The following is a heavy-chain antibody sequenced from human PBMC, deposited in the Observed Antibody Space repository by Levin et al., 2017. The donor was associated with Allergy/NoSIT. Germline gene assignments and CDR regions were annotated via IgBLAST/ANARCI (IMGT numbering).Heavy chain of an antibody. D-gene: IGHD6-19*01. J-gene: IGHJ4*02. CDR3: AKERAVAAHWDYYFDY. CDR1: GFTFSSYG. V-gene: IGHV3-30*18. Sequence: GESLKISCAASGFTFSSYGMHWVRQAPGKGLEWVAVISYDGSNKYYADSVKGRFTISRDNSKNTLYLQMNSLRAEDTAVYYCAKERAVAAHWDYYFDYWGQGTLVTVSS. CDR2: ISYDGSNK.